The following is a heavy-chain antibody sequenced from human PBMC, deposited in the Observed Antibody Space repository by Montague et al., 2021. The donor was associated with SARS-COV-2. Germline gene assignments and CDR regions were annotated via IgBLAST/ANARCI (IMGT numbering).Heavy chain of an antibody. J-gene: IGHJ3*02. Sequence: SETLSLTCTVSGGSISSYYWSWIRQPPGKGLEWIGYIYYSGSTNXNPSLKSRVTISVDTSKNQFSLKLSSVTAADTAVYYCARTHYDILTGYYNRGAFDIWGQGTMVTVSS. CDR2: IYYSGST. D-gene: IGHD3-9*01. V-gene: IGHV4-59*08. CDR1: GGSISSYY. CDR3: ARTHYDILTGYYNRGAFDI.